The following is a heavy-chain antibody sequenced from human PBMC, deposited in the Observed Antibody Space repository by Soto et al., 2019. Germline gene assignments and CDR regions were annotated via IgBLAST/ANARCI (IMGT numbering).Heavy chain of an antibody. CDR2: IYYSGST. D-gene: IGHD4-17*01. Sequence: SETLSLTCTVSGGSISSGDYYWSWIRQPPGKGLEWIGYIYYSGSTYYNPSLKSRVTISVDTSKNQFSLKLSSVTAADTAVYYCDRAEGDYVKWFNPCGHGTLVT. J-gene: IGHJ5*02. V-gene: IGHV4-30-4*01. CDR1: GGSISSGDYY. CDR3: DRAEGDYVKWFNP.